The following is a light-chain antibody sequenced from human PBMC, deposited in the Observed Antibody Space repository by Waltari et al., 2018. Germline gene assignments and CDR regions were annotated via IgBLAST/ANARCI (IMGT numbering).Light chain of an antibody. V-gene: IGLV2-14*03. Sequence: QSALTQPASVSGSPGQSITISCTGTSSDVGFYNYVSWYQQHPGKAPKLMVYDVFGRPSVVSNRFSGSKSGNTASLTISGLQAEDEADYYCNSYAGSSSWVFGGGTKLTVL. J-gene: IGLJ3*02. CDR2: DVF. CDR3: NSYAGSSSWV. CDR1: SSDVGFYNY.